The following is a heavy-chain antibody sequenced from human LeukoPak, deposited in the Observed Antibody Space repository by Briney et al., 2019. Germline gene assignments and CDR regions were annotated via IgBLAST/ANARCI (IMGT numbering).Heavy chain of an antibody. CDR3: ARRPSYYYDSSSLDY. J-gene: IGHJ4*02. CDR1: GGSFSGYY. Sequence: PSETLSLTCAVYGGSFSGYYWSWIRQPPGKGLEWIGEINHSGSTNYNPSLKSRVTISVDTSKNQFSLKLSSVTAADTAVYYCARRPSYYYDSSSLDYWGQGTLVTVSS. V-gene: IGHV4-34*01. CDR2: INHSGST. D-gene: IGHD3-22*01.